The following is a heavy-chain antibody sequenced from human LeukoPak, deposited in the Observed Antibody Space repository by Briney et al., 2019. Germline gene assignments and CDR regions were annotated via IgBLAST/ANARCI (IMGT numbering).Heavy chain of an antibody. CDR1: GGSISSYH. Sequence: SETLSLTCRVSGGSISSYHWSWIRQAAGKGLEWIGRIYATGITNYNPSLKSRVTMSVDTSKNQFSLRMRSVTAADTAVYYCARDPGYSSGWNWFDPWGQGTLVTVSP. D-gene: IGHD6-19*01. V-gene: IGHV4-4*07. CDR2: IYATGIT. J-gene: IGHJ5*02. CDR3: ARDPGYSSGWNWFDP.